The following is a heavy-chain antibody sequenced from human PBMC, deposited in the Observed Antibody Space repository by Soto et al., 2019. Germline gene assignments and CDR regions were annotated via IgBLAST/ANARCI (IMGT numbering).Heavy chain of an antibody. CDR3: AREAYCGGDCYSEYFDY. CDR1: GSTCSSYA. D-gene: IGHD2-21*02. CDR2: IIPIFGTA. Sequence: QVQLVQSVAEVKKPGSSVKVSCKAAGSTCSSYAISWVRQAPGQRLEWMGGIIPIFGTANYAQKFQARVTITADEATRTAYMELSRLRSEATAVYYCAREAYCGGDCYSEYFDYWVQGTLVTVSS. J-gene: IGHJ4*02. V-gene: IGHV1-69*01.